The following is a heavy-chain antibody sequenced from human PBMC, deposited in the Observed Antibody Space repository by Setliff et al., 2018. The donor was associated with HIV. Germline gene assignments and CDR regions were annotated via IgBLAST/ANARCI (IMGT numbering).Heavy chain of an antibody. CDR3: ARSVIGYYYYGMDV. V-gene: IGHV3-33*01. CDR2: IWYDGSNK. D-gene: IGHD3-10*01. J-gene: IGHJ6*02. CDR1: GFTFSSYG. Sequence: GGSLRLSCAASGFTFSSYGMHWVRQAPGKGLEWVAVIWYDGSNKYYADSVKGRFTISRDNSKNTLYLQMNSLRAEDTAAYYCARSVIGYYYYGMDVWGQGTLVTVSS.